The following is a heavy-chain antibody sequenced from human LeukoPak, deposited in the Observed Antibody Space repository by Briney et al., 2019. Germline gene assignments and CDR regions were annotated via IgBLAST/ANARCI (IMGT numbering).Heavy chain of an antibody. Sequence: GESLKISCKGSGYSFTSYWIGWVRQMPGKGLEWMGIIYPGDSDTRYSPSFQGQDTISADKSISTAYLQWSSLKASDTAMYYCARRRRSIAAAGTPYYFDYWGQGTLVTVSS. CDR1: GYSFTSYW. CDR2: IYPGDSDT. J-gene: IGHJ4*02. V-gene: IGHV5-51*01. D-gene: IGHD6-13*01. CDR3: ARRRRSIAAAGTPYYFDY.